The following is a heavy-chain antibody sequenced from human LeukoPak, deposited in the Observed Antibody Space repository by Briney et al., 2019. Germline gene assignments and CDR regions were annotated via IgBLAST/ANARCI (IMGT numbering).Heavy chain of an antibody. D-gene: IGHD3-9*01. Sequence: SETLSLTCAVYGGSFSGYYWSWIRQPPGKGLEWIGEINHSGSTNYNPSLKSRVTISVDTSKNQFSLKLSSVTAADTAVYYCARSDYDIVTGYYIDYWGQGTLVTVSS. CDR1: GGSFSGYY. CDR3: ARSDYDIVTGYYIDY. V-gene: IGHV4-34*01. CDR2: INHSGST. J-gene: IGHJ4*02.